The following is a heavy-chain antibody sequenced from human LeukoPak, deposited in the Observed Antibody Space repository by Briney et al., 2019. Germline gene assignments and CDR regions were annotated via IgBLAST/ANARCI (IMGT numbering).Heavy chain of an antibody. Sequence: SETLSLTCTVSDTSINTYYWSWIRQPAGKGLEWIGHIYTTGTTNYNPSLKSRVTMSVDTSKNQFSLNLSSVTAADTAVYYCARDRGSYPYYFDYWGQGTLVTVSS. CDR3: ARDRGSYPYYFDY. J-gene: IGHJ4*02. CDR1: DTSINTYY. CDR2: IYTTGTT. D-gene: IGHD1-26*01. V-gene: IGHV4-4*07.